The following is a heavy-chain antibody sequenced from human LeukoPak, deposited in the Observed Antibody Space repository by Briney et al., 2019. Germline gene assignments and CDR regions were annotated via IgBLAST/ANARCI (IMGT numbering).Heavy chain of an antibody. J-gene: IGHJ4*02. Sequence: PGESLKIPCKCFGYSFTSYWIGWARQMPGKGLEWMGIISPGDSKTIYSTSLQGQVTISADKSISTAYLQWSSLKASGTAVYYCARLRGSGYDRFDYWGQGTLVTVSS. CDR1: GYSFTSYW. CDR3: ARLRGSGYDRFDY. CDR2: ISPGDSKT. V-gene: IGHV5-51*01. D-gene: IGHD5-12*01.